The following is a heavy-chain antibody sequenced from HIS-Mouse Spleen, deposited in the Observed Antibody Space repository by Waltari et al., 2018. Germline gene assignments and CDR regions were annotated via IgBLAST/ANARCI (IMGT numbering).Heavy chain of an antibody. Sequence: QVQLVQSGAEVKKPGASVKVSCKASGYTFTGYYMHWVRQAPGQGLEWMGWINPNSGGTNYAPKFQGRVTMTRDTSISTAYMELSRLRSDDTAVYYCARDREVDWYFDLWGRGTLVTVSS. V-gene: IGHV1-2*02. J-gene: IGHJ2*01. CDR2: INPNSGGT. CDR3: ARDREVDWYFDL. CDR1: GYTFTGYY. D-gene: IGHD1-26*01.